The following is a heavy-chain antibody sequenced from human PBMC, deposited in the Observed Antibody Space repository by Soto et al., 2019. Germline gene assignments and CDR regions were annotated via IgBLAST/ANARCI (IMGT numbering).Heavy chain of an antibody. D-gene: IGHD4-17*01. CDR1: GGTFCSYA. CDR2: IIPIFGTA. Sequence: QVQLVQSGAEVKKPGSSVKVSCKASGGTFCSYAIIWVRQAPGQGLEWMGGIIPIFGTANYAQKFQGRVTITADESTSTAYIELSSLRSEDTAVYYCARPTNDYGDYGIWFDPWGQGTLVTVSS. V-gene: IGHV1-69*01. J-gene: IGHJ5*02. CDR3: ARPTNDYGDYGIWFDP.